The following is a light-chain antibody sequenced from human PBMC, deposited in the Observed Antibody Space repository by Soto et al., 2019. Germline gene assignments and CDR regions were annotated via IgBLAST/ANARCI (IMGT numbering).Light chain of an antibody. CDR3: QQYGASTWT. CDR2: GAS. V-gene: IGKV3-20*01. J-gene: IGKJ1*01. CDR1: QTISSNY. Sequence: VLTQSPDTLSLSPGEGVTLSCRASQTISSNYLAWYQQAPGQTPRLLIHGASRSAPGIPDRFSGSGSGTDFTLTITSLEAEDVAVYYCQQYGASTWTFGQGTKVEMK.